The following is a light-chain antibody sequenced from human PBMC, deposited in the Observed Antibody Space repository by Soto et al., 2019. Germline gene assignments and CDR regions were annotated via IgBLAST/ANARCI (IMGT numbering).Light chain of an antibody. V-gene: IGKV1-17*01. J-gene: IGKJ1*01. CDR1: QDIRSD. CDR3: LQHNTFPWT. CDR2: AAT. Sequence: DIQMTQSPSSLSASVGDRVTITCRASQDIRSDLAWYQQKPGKAPRRLVFAATSLQTGVPSRFSGDGYATEFTLIISSLQSEDFATYYCLQHNTFPWTFGQGTRVEI.